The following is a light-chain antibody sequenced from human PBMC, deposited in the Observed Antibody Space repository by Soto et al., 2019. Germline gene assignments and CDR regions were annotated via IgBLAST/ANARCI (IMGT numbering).Light chain of an antibody. CDR3: QQYNTYRT. CDR1: QGISNW. Sequence: DIQFTQSPSFLSAYVGDRLTITCRASQGISNWLAWYQQKPGKAPNLLIYKASSLESGVPSRFSGSGYGTEFTLTISSLQPDDFATYYCQQYNTYRTFGQGTKVDIK. CDR2: KAS. V-gene: IGKV1-5*03. J-gene: IGKJ1*01.